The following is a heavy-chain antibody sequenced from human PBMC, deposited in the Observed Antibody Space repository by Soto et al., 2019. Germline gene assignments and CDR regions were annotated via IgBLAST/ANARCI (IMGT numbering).Heavy chain of an antibody. V-gene: IGHV4-30-4*01. D-gene: IGHD1-26*01. CDR1: GGSISSGDYY. CDR3: ARGPSGDKVDY. CDR2: IYNSGST. J-gene: IGHJ4*02. Sequence: QVQLQEPGPRLVEPSQTLSLTCTVSGGSISSGDYYWSWIRQPPGTGLEWIGHIYNSGSTYSNPFLKSRVTISVDMSKNQFSLKLSSVTAADTAVYYCARGPSGDKVDYWGQGTLVTVSS.